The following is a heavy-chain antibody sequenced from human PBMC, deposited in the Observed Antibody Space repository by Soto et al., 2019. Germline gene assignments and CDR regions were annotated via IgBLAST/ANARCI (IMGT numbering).Heavy chain of an antibody. CDR3: ASVYSSGWYRAAAFDI. J-gene: IGHJ3*02. CDR1: GFSLSTSGVG. CDR2: IYWDDDK. Sequence: SRPTLVNPTQTLTLTCTFSGFSLSTSGVGVGWIRQPPGKALEWLALIYWDDDKRYSPSLKSRLTITKDTSKNQVVLTMTNMDPVDTATYYCASVYSSGWYRAAAFDIWGQGTMVTVSS. D-gene: IGHD6-19*01. V-gene: IGHV2-5*02.